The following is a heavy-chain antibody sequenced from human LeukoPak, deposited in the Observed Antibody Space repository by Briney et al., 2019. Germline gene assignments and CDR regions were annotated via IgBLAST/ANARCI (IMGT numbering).Heavy chain of an antibody. CDR1: GGSISSSSYY. V-gene: IGHV4-39*01. CDR2: IYYSGST. D-gene: IGHD4-17*01. CDR3: ARHSRVTTVTAYAWGGPYFDY. Sequence: SSETLSLTCTVSGGSISSSSYYWGWIRQPPGKGLEWIGSIYYSGSTYYNLSLKSRVTISVDTSKNQFSLKLSSVTAADTAVYYCARHSRVTTVTAYAWGGPYFDYWGQGTLVTVSS. J-gene: IGHJ4*02.